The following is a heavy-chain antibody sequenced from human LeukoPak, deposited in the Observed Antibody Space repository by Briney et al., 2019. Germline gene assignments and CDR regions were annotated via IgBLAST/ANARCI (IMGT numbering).Heavy chain of an antibody. V-gene: IGHV1-46*01. D-gene: IGHD3-10*01. Sequence: ASVKVSCKASGYTFTSYYMHWVRQAPGQGLEWMGIINPSAGSTSYAQKFQGRVTMTRDTSTSTVYMELSSLRSEDTAVYYCARAYRGPRGPFYWFDLWGQGTLVTVSS. CDR1: GYTFTSYY. J-gene: IGHJ5*02. CDR3: ARAYRGPRGPFYWFDL. CDR2: INPSAGST.